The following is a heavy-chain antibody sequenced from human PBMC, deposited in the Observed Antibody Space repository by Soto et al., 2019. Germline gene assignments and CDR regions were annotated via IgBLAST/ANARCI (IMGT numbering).Heavy chain of an antibody. D-gene: IGHD6-19*01. CDR3: AKDLSSGGLGPLGY. J-gene: IGHJ4*02. Sequence: QVQLVESGGGVVQPGRSLRLSCAASGFTFSSYGMHWVRQAPGKGLEWVAVISYDGTNKYYADSVKGRFTISRDNSKNTLYLQMNSLRAEDTAMLYCAKDLSSGGLGPLGYWGQGTLVTVSS. CDR1: GFTFSSYG. CDR2: ISYDGTNK. V-gene: IGHV3-30*18.